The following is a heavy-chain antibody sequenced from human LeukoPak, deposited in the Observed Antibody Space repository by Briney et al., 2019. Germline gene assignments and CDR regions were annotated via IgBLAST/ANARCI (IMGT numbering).Heavy chain of an antibody. D-gene: IGHD2-2*03. CDR3: ARDLDIVVVPASWFDP. J-gene: IGHJ5*02. CDR2: ISSSSTYL. Sequence: GGSLRLSCAASGFTFSSYNMSWVRQAPGKGLEWVSSISSSSTYLFYADSVKGRFTISRDNAKNSLYLQMSSLRAEDTAVYYCARDLDIVVVPASWFDPWGQGTLVTVSS. V-gene: IGHV3-21*01. CDR1: GFTFSSYN.